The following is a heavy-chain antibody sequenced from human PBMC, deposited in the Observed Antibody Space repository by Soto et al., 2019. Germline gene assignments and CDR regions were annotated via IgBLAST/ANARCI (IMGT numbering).Heavy chain of an antibody. CDR1: GFTFSSYW. D-gene: IGHD1-26*01. Sequence: PGGSLRLSCVASGFTFSSYWMHWVRRTPGQGLVWVSHTDSDGSFTTYADSVKGRFTISRDNSKNTLYLQMNSLRAEDTAVYYCAAPSGSYPLWGQGTLVTVSS. CDR3: AAPSGSYPL. V-gene: IGHV3-74*01. J-gene: IGHJ4*02. CDR2: TDSDGSFT.